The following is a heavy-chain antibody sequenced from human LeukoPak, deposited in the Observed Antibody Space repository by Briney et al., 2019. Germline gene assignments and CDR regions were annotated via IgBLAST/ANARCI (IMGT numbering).Heavy chain of an antibody. CDR3: ARVEPYYYGMDV. Sequence: PGGSLRLSCAASGFTFSAYTMNWVRQAPGKGLEWVSVIYSGGSTYYADSVKGRFTISRHNSKNTLYLQMNSLRAEDTAVYYCARVEPYYYGMDVWGQGTTVTVSS. CDR1: GFTFSAYT. CDR2: IYSGGST. V-gene: IGHV3-53*04. J-gene: IGHJ6*02. D-gene: IGHD5-24*01.